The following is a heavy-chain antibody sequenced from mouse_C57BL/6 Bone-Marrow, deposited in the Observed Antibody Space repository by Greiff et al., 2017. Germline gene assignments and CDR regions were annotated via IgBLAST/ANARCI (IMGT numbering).Heavy chain of an antibody. V-gene: IGHV1-69*01. J-gene: IGHJ4*01. CDR2: IDPSDSST. CDR3: ARESSGYAMDY. CDR1: GYTFTSYW. D-gene: IGHD3-2*02. Sequence: VQLQQPGAELVMPGASVKLSCKASGYTFTSYWMHWVKQRPGQGLEWIGEIDPSDSSTNYNQKFKGKSTLTVDKSSSTAYMQLSSLTSEDSAVYYCARESSGYAMDYWGQGTSVTVSS.